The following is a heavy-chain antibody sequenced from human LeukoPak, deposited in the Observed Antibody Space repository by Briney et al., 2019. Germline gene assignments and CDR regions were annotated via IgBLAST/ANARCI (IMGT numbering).Heavy chain of an antibody. J-gene: IGHJ5*02. CDR3: ARRPLNWFDP. Sequence: SETLSLTCTVSGGSISNYYWSWIRQPPGKGLEWIGYIYYSGSTNYNPSLKSRVTISVDTSKNQFSLKLSSVTAADTAVYYSARRPLNWFDPWGQGTLVTVSS. CDR1: GGSISNYY. CDR2: IYYSGST. V-gene: IGHV4-59*01.